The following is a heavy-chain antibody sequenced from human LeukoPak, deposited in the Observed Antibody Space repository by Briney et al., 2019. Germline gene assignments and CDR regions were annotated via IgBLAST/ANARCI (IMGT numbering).Heavy chain of an antibody. D-gene: IGHD3-10*01. CDR3: ARDGELITMVRGVISHMDV. CDR2: ISAQHGQT. CDR1: GYSENFYG. J-gene: IGHJ6*03. V-gene: IGHV1-18*01. Sequence: ASVKVSCTTSGYSENFYGITWVRQVAGQGLEWMGWISAQHGQTEYAPNSQDRVTMTTDTSTSTAYMELRSLRSDDTAVYYCARDGELITMVRGVISHMDVWGKGTTVTISS.